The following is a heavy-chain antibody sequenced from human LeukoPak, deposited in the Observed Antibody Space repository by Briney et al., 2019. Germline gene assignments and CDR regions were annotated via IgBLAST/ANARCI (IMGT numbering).Heavy chain of an antibody. CDR1: GYTFTSYD. J-gene: IGHJ4*02. D-gene: IGHD6-19*01. CDR2: MNPNSGNT. V-gene: IGHV1-8*01. Sequence: EASVKVSCKASGYTFTSYDINWVRQATGQGLEWMGWMNPNSGNTGYAQKFQGRVTITRNTSIDTAYMELSSLRSEDTAVYYCARGTRIAVAGTSQRKKFDCWGQGTLVTVSS. CDR3: ARGTRIAVAGTSQRKKFDC.